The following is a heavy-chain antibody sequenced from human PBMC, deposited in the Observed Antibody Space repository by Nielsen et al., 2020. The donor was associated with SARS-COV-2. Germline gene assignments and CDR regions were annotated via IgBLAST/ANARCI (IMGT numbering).Heavy chain of an antibody. J-gene: IGHJ4*02. D-gene: IGHD3-16*01. V-gene: IGHV3-49*04. CDR3: GRDQSTAGWFGFADY. CDR1: GFSFGDYA. CDR2: IRSKAFGGTT. Sequence: GESLKISCTASGFSFGDYAMIWVRQAPGKGLEWIGFIRSKAFGGTTEYAASVKGRFTTSRDDSKAIAYLQMDSLKTEDTAVYYCGRDQSTAGWFGFADYWGQGTLVTVSS.